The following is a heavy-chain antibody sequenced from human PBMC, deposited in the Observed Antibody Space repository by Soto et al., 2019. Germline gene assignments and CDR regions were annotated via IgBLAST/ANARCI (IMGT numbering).Heavy chain of an antibody. CDR3: AKDSRIVVVTAPYDY. CDR2: ISYDGSNK. Sequence: QVQLVESGGGVVQPGRSLRLSCAASGFTFSSYGMHWVRQAPGKGLEWVAVISYDGSNKYYADSVKGRFTISRDNSXXTLYLQRNSLRAEDTAVYYCAKDSRIVVVTAPYDYWGQGTLVTVSS. D-gene: IGHD2-21*02. J-gene: IGHJ4*02. V-gene: IGHV3-30*18. CDR1: GFTFSSYG.